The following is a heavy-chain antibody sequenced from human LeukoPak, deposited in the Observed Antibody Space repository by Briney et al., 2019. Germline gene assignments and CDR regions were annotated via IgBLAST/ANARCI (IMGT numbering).Heavy chain of an antibody. CDR3: ARESGWLIDY. V-gene: IGHV3-21*05. Sequence: GGSLRLSCAASGFTFSTYSMNWVRQAPGKGLEWVSYISSSSSHRYYADSVKGRFTISRDNAKNSLHLQMNSLTDEDTAVYYCARESGWLIDYWGQGTLVTVSS. CDR1: GFTFSTYS. D-gene: IGHD6-19*01. J-gene: IGHJ4*02. CDR2: ISSSSSHR.